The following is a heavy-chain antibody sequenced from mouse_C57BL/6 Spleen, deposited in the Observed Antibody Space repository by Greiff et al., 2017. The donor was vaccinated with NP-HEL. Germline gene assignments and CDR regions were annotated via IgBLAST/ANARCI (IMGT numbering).Heavy chain of an antibody. D-gene: IGHD2-4*01. CDR1: GYTFTSYW. Sequence: VQLQQPGAELVRPGSSVKLSCKASGYTFTSYWMHWVKQRPIQGLEWIGNIDPSDSETHYNQKFKDKATLTVDKSSSTAYMQLSSLTSEDSAVYYCAREGAYYDDDGAWFAYWGQGTLVTVSA. CDR3: AREGAYYDDDGAWFAY. V-gene: IGHV1-52*01. CDR2: IDPSDSET. J-gene: IGHJ3*01.